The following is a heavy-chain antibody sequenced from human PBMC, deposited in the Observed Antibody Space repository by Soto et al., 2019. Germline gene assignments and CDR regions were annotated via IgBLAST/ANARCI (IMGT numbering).Heavy chain of an antibody. J-gene: IGHJ5*02. D-gene: IGHD1-26*01. Sequence: GESLKISCKGSGYSFTSYWIGWVRQMPGKGLEWMGIIYPGDSDTRYSPSFQGQVTISADKSISTAYLQWSSLKASDTAMYYCARSTLEVGATARRWFDPWGQGTLVTVSS. V-gene: IGHV5-51*01. CDR2: IYPGDSDT. CDR1: GYSFTSYW. CDR3: ARSTLEVGATARRWFDP.